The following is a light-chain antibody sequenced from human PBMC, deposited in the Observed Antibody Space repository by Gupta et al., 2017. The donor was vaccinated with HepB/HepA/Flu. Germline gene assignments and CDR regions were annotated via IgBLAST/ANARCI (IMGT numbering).Light chain of an antibody. CDR3: QAWDSSTVVV. J-gene: IGLJ2*01. CDR1: KLGNKY. V-gene: IGLV3-1*01. Sequence: SYELTQPPSVSVSAGQTASITCSGDKLGNKYACWYQQKPGQSPVLVIYQYSKRPSGIPERFSGSNSGNTATLTISGTQSMDEADYYCQAWDSSTVVVFGGGTKLTVL. CDR2: QYS.